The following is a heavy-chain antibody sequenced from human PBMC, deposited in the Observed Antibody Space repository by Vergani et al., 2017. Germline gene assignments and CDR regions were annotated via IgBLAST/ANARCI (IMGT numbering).Heavy chain of an antibody. CDR3: ARSRPYCTSGSCPAI. J-gene: IGHJ4*02. Sequence: QVKLQESGPGLLKPSQTLSLTCTVSGESIRSGSLYWSWVRQPAGKGPEWIVHTHTGGSPDLNPSFKSRVSISVDPSESQFSLKLNSITVADTAVYYCARSRPYCTSGSCPAIWGQGTLVTVSS. V-gene: IGHV4-61*02. CDR1: GESIRSGSLY. CDR2: THTGGSP. D-gene: IGHD2-15*01.